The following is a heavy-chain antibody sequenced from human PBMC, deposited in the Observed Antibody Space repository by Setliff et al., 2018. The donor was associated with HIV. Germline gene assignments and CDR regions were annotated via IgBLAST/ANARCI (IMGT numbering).Heavy chain of an antibody. Sequence: GGSLRLSFETSGFTFGDFCMNWVRQAPGKGLEWISYISSKRTSIYYADSVKGRFTISRDNDRNSLYLQMNGLRAEDTAVYYCARGPTTVTNYYYYYMDVWGKGTTVTVSS. J-gene: IGHJ6*03. CDR3: ARGPTTVTNYYYYYMDV. CDR1: GFTFGDFC. CDR2: ISSKRTSI. V-gene: IGHV3-48*01. D-gene: IGHD4-17*01.